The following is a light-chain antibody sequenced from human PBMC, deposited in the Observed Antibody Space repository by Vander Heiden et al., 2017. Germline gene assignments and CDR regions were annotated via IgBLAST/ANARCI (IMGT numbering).Light chain of an antibody. CDR3: LSADRSGTVF. CDR1: ALPKKY. V-gene: IGLV3-16*01. Sequence: SYELTQPPSVSVSLGQMARITCSGEALPKKYAYWYQQKPGHFPGRVIFNDSERPSGIPDRFSGSSSGTIATSTIIGVQAEDDADDYCLSADRSGTVFFGTGTKLTVL. J-gene: IGLJ1*01. CDR2: NDS.